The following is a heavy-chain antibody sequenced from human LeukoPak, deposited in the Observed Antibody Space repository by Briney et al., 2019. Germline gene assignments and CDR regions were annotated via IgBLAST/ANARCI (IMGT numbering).Heavy chain of an antibody. J-gene: IGHJ4*02. D-gene: IGHD3-10*01. V-gene: IGHV3-23*01. CDR1: GFTFNDYA. Sequence: PGGSLRLSCAASGFTFNDYAMSWVRQAPGKGLEWVSAISGSGGSTYYADSVKGRFTISRDNSKNTLYPQMNSLRAEDTAVYYCAKPPPMVRGVPTHFDYWGQGTLVTVSS. CDR2: ISGSGGST. CDR3: AKPPPMVRGVPTHFDY.